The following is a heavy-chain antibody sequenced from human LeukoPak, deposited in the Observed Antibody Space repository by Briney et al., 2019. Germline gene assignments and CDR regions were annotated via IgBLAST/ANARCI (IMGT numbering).Heavy chain of an antibody. Sequence: SETLSLTCTVSGGSISSSSYYWGWIRQPPGKGLEWIGSIYYNGSTYYNPSLKSRVTMSVDTSKKQFSLKLSSVTAADTAVYYCARGFPLTGYPYYYYMDVWGKGTTVTVSS. D-gene: IGHD3-9*01. CDR2: IYYNGST. CDR1: GGSISSSSYY. CDR3: ARGFPLTGYPYYYYMDV. J-gene: IGHJ6*03. V-gene: IGHV4-39*07.